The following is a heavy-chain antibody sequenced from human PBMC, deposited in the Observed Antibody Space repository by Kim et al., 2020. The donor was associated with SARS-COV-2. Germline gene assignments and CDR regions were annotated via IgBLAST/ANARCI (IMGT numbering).Heavy chain of an antibody. D-gene: IGHD5-12*01. CDR1: GGTFSSYT. J-gene: IGHJ6*02. Sequence: SVKVSCKASGGTFSSYTISWVRQAPGQGLEWMGRIIPILGIANYAQKFQGRVTITADKSTSTAYMELSSLRSEDTAVYYCAREKPDIVATISIGMDVWGQGTTVTVSS. CDR3: AREKPDIVATISIGMDV. CDR2: IIPILGIA. V-gene: IGHV1-69*04.